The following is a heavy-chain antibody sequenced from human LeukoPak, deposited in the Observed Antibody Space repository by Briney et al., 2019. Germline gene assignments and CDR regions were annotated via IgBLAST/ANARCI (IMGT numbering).Heavy chain of an antibody. CDR3: AREFPDCSSTSCYSHYYYGMDV. V-gene: IGHV1-69*13. J-gene: IGHJ6*02. D-gene: IGHD2-2*02. CDR1: GGTFSSYA. CDR2: IIPIFGTA. Sequence: GASVKVSCKASGGTFSSYAISWARQAPGQGLEWMGGIIPIFGTANYAQKFQGRVTITADESTSTAYMELSSLRSEDTAVYYCAREFPDCSSTSCYSHYYYGMDVWGQGTTVTVSS.